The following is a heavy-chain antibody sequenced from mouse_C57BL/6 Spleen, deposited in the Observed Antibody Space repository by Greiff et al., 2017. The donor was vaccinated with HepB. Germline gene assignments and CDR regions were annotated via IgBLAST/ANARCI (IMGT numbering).Heavy chain of an antibody. J-gene: IGHJ3*01. CDR2: IYPRSGNT. V-gene: IGHV1-81*01. CDR1: GYTFTSYG. Sequence: VKLVESGAELARPGASVKLSCKASGYTFTSYGISWVKQRTGQGLEWIGEIYPRSGNTYYNEKFKGKATLTADKSSSTAYMELRSLTSEDSAVYFCAELGRRFAYWGQGTLVTVSA. CDR3: AELGRRFAY. D-gene: IGHD4-1*01.